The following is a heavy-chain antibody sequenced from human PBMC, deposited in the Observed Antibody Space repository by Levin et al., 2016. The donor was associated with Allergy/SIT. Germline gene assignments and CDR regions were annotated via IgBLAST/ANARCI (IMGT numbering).Heavy chain of an antibody. V-gene: IGHV1-8*01. J-gene: IGHJ6*02. CDR2: MNPNSGNT. CDR1: GYTFTSYD. Sequence: ASVKVSCKASGYTFTSYDINWVRQATGQGLEWMGWMNPNSGNTGYAQKFQGRVTMTRNTSISTAYMELSSLRSEDTAVYYCARGHTDPRIAVAGTVYYYYGMDVWGQGTTVTVSS. D-gene: IGHD6-19*01. CDR3: ARGHTDPRIAVAGTVYYYYGMDV.